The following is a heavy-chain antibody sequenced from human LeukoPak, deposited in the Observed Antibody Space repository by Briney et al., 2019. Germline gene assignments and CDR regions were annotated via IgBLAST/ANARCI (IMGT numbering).Heavy chain of an antibody. Sequence: GGSLRLSCAASGLTFSTYAMNWVRQAPGKGLEWVSTITKSGDNTYYADSVKGRFTISRDNSKNTLYLQLNSLRADDTAVYYCAKLARDTGIYSQLDYWGQGTLVTVSS. CDR1: GLTFSTYA. V-gene: IGHV3-23*01. D-gene: IGHD1-26*01. J-gene: IGHJ4*02. CDR2: ITKSGDNT. CDR3: AKLARDTGIYSQLDY.